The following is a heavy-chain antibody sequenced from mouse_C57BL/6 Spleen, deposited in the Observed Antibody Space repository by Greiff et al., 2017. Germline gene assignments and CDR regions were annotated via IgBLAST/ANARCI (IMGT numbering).Heavy chain of an antibody. J-gene: IGHJ3*01. D-gene: IGHD2-4*01. CDR3: GRGGYYDYDEAWFAY. CDR1: GFTFSDYG. V-gene: IGHV5-15*01. Sequence: EVKLMESGGGLVQPGGSLKLSCAASGFTFSDYGMAWVRQAPRKGPEWVAFISNLAYSIYYADTVTGRFTISRENAKNTLYLEMSSLRSEDTAMYYCGRGGYYDYDEAWFAYWGQGTLVTVSA. CDR2: ISNLAYSI.